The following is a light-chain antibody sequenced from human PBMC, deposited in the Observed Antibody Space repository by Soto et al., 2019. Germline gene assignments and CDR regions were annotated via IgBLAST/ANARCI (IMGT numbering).Light chain of an antibody. V-gene: IGKV3-15*01. CDR2: GAS. CDR3: QHYSSWLLT. Sequence: EIVMTQSPATLSVSPGERATLSCRASQSVDSNLAWYQQKPGQGPSLLLYGASSRATGIPARFSGSWSGTEFTLTISSLQSEDFAVYYCQHYSSWLLTFGQGTKVEIK. J-gene: IGKJ1*01. CDR1: QSVDSN.